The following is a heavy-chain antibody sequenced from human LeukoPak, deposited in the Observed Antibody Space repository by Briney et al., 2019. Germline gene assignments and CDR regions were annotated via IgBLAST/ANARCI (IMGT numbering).Heavy chain of an antibody. CDR1: GFTLSGYE. D-gene: IGHD2-8*01. J-gene: IGHJ6*02. Sequence: PGGSLRLSCAASGFTLSGYEMNWVRQAPGKGLEWVSYISTAGTIIYYADSVKGRFTISRDNSKNTLYLQMNSLRAEDTAVYYCAKCSWPDTHYYYGMDVWGQGTTVTVSS. CDR3: AKCSWPDTHYYYGMDV. CDR2: ISTAGTII. V-gene: IGHV3-48*03.